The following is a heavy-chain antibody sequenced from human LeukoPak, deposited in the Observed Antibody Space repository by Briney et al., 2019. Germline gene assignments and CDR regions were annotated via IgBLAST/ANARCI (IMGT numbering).Heavy chain of an antibody. V-gene: IGHV4-30-4*08. Sequence: PSQTLSLTCTVSGGSISSGDYYWSWIRQPPGKGVEWIGYIYYSGSTYYNPSLKSRVTISVDTSKNQFSLKLSSVTAANTAVYYCARYTVVPVYDCWGQGTLVTASS. CDR3: ARYTVVPVYDC. CDR1: GGSISSGDYY. J-gene: IGHJ4*02. CDR2: IYYSGST. D-gene: IGHD2-2*01.